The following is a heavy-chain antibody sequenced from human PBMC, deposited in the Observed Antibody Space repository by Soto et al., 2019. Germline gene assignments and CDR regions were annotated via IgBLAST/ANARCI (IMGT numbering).Heavy chain of an antibody. CDR2: LIPIFGTA. CDR1: GGTFSSYA. D-gene: IGHD2-8*01. Sequence: QVQMVQSWAEVKKPGSSVKVSYKAAGGTFSSYAISWVRQSPGQGLEWMGGLIPIFGTANYAQKCQGRVTITANKSTITEYMEPSSLRAEDTAVYYCARVGESVYARWFAPWGQGTLVTVSS. V-gene: IGHV1-69*06. CDR3: ARVGESVYARWFAP. J-gene: IGHJ5*02.